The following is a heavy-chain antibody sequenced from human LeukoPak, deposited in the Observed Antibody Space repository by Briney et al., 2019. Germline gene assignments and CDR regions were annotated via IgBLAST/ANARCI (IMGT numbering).Heavy chain of an antibody. CDR1: GFTFSNYW. Sequence: GGSLRLSCVASGFTFSNYWLTWVRQAPGKGLECVANIKQDGSEKSYVDSVKGRFTISRDNARNSVYLQMNSLRVEDTAVYYCARDHVGGKYYYMDVWGKGTTVTVSS. V-gene: IGHV3-7*01. CDR3: ARDHVGGKYYYMDV. D-gene: IGHD3-16*01. J-gene: IGHJ6*03. CDR2: IKQDGSEK.